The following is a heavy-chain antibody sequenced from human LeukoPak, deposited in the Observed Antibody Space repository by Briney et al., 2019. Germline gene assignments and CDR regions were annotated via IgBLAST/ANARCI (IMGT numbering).Heavy chain of an antibody. CDR2: INYSGST. D-gene: IGHD3-3*01. J-gene: IGHJ3*02. Sequence: SETLSLTCVVYGGSFSSHYWSWIRQPPGKRLEWIGEINYSGSTDYNPSLKSRVTISVDTSKNQFSLGLSSVTAADTAVYYCARGDNVLRFLEVDAFDIWGQGTMVTVCS. V-gene: IGHV4-34*01. CDR1: GGSFSSHY. CDR3: ARGDNVLRFLEVDAFDI.